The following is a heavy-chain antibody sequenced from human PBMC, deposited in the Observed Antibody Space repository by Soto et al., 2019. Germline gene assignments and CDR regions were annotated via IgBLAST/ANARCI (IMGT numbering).Heavy chain of an antibody. J-gene: IGHJ5*02. CDR2: ISGSGGST. CDR1: GFTFSTYA. Sequence: PGGSLRLSCAASGFTFSTYAMSWVRQASGEGLEWVSAISGSGGSTHYADSVKGRFTISRDNSKNTLYLQMNSLRAEDTAVYYCAKGPGIGYSGYDSWFDPWGQGTLVTVSS. CDR3: AKGPGIGYSGYDSWFDP. V-gene: IGHV3-23*01. D-gene: IGHD5-12*01.